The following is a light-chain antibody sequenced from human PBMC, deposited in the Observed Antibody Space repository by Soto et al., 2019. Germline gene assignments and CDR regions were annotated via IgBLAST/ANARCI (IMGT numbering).Light chain of an antibody. CDR2: GAS. CDR3: QQFGSSSIT. V-gene: IGKV3-20*01. CDR1: QSVSSSY. J-gene: IGKJ5*01. Sequence: EIVLTQSPGTLSLSPGERATLSCRASQSVSSSYLDWYQQKPGQAPRLLIYGASSRATGIPDRLSGSGSGTDFTLTISRLEPEDFAVYYCQQFGSSSITFGQGTRLEIK.